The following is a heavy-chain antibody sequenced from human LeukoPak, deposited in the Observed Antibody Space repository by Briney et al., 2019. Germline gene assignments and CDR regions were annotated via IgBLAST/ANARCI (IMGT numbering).Heavy chain of an antibody. D-gene: IGHD3-10*01. CDR2: INRSGST. V-gene: IGHV4-34*01. CDR3: ARFGTY. CDR1: GGSFSGYF. J-gene: IGHJ4*02. Sequence: SETLSLTCAVYGGSFSGYFWSWVRQPPGKGLEWIGEINRSGSTTYNPSLKSRVAISVDTSKNQFSLKLNSVTAADTAVYYCARFGTYWGQGILVTVSS.